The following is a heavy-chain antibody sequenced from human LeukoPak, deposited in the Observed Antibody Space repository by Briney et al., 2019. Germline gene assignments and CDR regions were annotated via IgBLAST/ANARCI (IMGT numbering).Heavy chain of an antibody. D-gene: IGHD2-15*01. V-gene: IGHV1-2*04. J-gene: IGHJ4*02. CDR3: ARDLEGYCSGGSCYNLVGFDC. Sequence: VASVKVSCKASGYTFTGYYMHWVRQAPGQGLEWMGWINPNSGGTNYAQKFQGWVTMTRDTSISTAYMELSRLRSDDTAVYYCARDLEGYCSGGSCYNLVGFDCWGQGTLVTVSS. CDR1: GYTFTGYY. CDR2: INPNSGGT.